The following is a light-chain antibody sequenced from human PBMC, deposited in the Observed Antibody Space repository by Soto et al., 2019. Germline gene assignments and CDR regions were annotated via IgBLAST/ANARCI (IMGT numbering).Light chain of an antibody. Sequence: DIQMTQSPSTLSASVGDRVTITCRASQSISSWLAWYQQKPGKAPKLLIYKASSLESGFPSRFSGSGSGTEFTLTISSLQPDDFATYYCQQYNSYSRSTFGQGTKLEIK. V-gene: IGKV1-5*03. CDR2: KAS. CDR3: QQYNSYSRST. CDR1: QSISSW. J-gene: IGKJ2*02.